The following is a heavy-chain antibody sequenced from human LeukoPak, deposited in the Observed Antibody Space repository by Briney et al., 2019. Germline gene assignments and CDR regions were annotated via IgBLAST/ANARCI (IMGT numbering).Heavy chain of an antibody. V-gene: IGHV3-7*01. Sequence: GGSLRLSCATSGFTFSSYWMSWVRQAPGKGLEWVANIKQDGSEKHYVDAVKGRFTISRDNAKNSLYLQMNSLRAEDTAVYYCASNPPFHDGDFDYWGQGTLVTVSS. CDR2: IKQDGSEK. J-gene: IGHJ4*02. D-gene: IGHD2/OR15-2a*01. CDR1: GFTFSSYW. CDR3: ASNPPFHDGDFDY.